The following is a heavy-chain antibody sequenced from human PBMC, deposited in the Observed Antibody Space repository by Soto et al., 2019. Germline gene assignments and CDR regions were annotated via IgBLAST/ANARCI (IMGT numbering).Heavy chain of an antibody. Sequence: PSETLSLTCTVSGGSISSGGYYWSWIRQHPGKGLEWIGYIYYSGSTYYNPSLKSRVTISVDTSKNQFSLKLSSVTAADTAVYYCARDYCDSSGYSQNWFDPWGQGTLVTVSS. CDR3: ARDYCDSSGYSQNWFDP. D-gene: IGHD3-22*01. CDR1: GGSISSGGYY. V-gene: IGHV4-31*03. J-gene: IGHJ5*02. CDR2: IYYSGST.